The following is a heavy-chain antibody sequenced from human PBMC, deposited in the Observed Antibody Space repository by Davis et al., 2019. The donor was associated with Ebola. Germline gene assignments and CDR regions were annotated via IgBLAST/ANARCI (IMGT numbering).Heavy chain of an antibody. CDR1: GGSISSGDYY. Sequence: SETLSLTCTVSGGSISSGDYYWSWIRQPPGKGLEWIGYIFHSGSTYYNPSLKSRVTISVDTSKNQFSLKLRSVTAADTAVYYCARQGWSGYSLRHWLDPWGRGTLVTVSS. CDR2: IFHSGST. D-gene: IGHD3-3*01. V-gene: IGHV4-30-4*01. CDR3: ARQGWSGYSLRHWLDP. J-gene: IGHJ5*02.